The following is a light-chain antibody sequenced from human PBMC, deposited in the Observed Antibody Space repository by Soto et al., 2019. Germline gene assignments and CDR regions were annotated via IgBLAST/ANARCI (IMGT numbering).Light chain of an antibody. J-gene: IGKJ1*01. Sequence: DIQMTQSPSTLSASVGDRVTITCRASQSISSRLAWYQQKPGKAPNLLIYDASSLEGGVPSRFSGSGSETEFTLTISSLQPEDFATYYCQQLNSYPPWTFGQGTKVDI. CDR3: QQLNSYPPWT. CDR2: DAS. CDR1: QSISSR. V-gene: IGKV1-5*01.